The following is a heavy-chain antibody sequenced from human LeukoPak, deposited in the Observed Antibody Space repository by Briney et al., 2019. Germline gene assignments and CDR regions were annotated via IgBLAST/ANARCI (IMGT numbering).Heavy chain of an antibody. CDR3: ARDRYCCGGSCYNDHYYYYYGMDV. Sequence: ASVKVSCKASGYTFTSYGISWLRQAPGQGLEWMGWISAYNGNTNYAQNLQGRVTMTTDTSTSTAYMELRSLRSDDTAVYYCARDRYCCGGSCYNDHYYYYYGMDVWGQGTTVTVSS. D-gene: IGHD2-15*01. J-gene: IGHJ6*02. V-gene: IGHV1-18*01. CDR1: GYTFTSYG. CDR2: ISAYNGNT.